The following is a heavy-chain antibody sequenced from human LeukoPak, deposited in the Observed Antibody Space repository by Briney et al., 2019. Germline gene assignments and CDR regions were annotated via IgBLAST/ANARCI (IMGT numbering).Heavy chain of an antibody. J-gene: IGHJ3*02. Sequence: PGGSLRLSCAASGFTFSSYSMNWVRQAPGKGLEWVSPISSSSSYIYYADSVKGRFTISRDNAKNSLYLQMNSLRAEDTAVYYCARDPIVGARAYAFDIWGQGTMVTVSS. CDR2: ISSSSSYI. D-gene: IGHD1-26*01. CDR3: ARDPIVGARAYAFDI. V-gene: IGHV3-21*01. CDR1: GFTFSSYS.